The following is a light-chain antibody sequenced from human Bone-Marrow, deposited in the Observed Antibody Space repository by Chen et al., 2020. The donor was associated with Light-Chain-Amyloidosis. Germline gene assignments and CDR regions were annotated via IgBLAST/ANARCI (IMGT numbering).Light chain of an antibody. J-gene: IGLJ3*02. CDR3: QVWDRSSDRPV. CDR1: NIGSTS. CDR2: DDS. Sequence: SYVLTPPSSVSVAPGQTATIARGGNNIGSTSVHWYQQTPGQAPLLVVYDDSDRPSGIPWRLSGSNSGNTATLTISRVEAGDEADYYCQVWDRSSDRPVFGGGTKLTVL. V-gene: IGLV3-21*02.